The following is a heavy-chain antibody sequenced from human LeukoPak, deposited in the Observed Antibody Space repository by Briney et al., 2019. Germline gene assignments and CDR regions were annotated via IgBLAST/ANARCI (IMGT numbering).Heavy chain of an antibody. J-gene: IGHJ4*02. Sequence: SETLSLTCTVSGGSISSYYWSWIRQPPGKGLEWIGYIYYSGSTNYNPSLKSRVTISVGTSKNQFSLKLSSVTAADTAVYYCARTLDTALPFDYWGQGTLVTVSS. CDR3: ARTLDTALPFDY. CDR2: IYYSGST. D-gene: IGHD5-18*01. CDR1: GGSISSYY. V-gene: IGHV4-59*01.